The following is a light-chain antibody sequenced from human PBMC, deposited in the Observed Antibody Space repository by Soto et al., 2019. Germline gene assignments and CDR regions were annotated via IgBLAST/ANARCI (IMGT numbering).Light chain of an antibody. J-gene: IGLJ3*02. CDR1: SSDVGSYNL. CDR3: CSYAGSSWV. CDR2: DVS. Sequence: QSVLTQPASVSGSPGQSITISCTGSSSDVGSYNLVSWYQQHPGKAPKLMIYDVSKRPSGVSNRFSGSKSGNTASLTISGLHADDDADYYCCSYAGSSWVFGGGTQLTVL. V-gene: IGLV2-23*02.